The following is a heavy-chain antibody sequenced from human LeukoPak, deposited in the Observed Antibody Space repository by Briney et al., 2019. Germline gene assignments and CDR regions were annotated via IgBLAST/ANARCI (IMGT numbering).Heavy chain of an antibody. D-gene: IGHD3-10*02. CDR3: VRGAGGPRNYVLDY. Sequence: PGGSLRLSCVASGFTFSGYWMHWVSQAPGVGLVWVSRLNSDGTTINYADSVKGRFTISRDNAKNTVYLQMSGLRDDDTALYFCVRGAGGPRNYVLDYWGQGALVSVSS. CDR2: LNSDGTTI. J-gene: IGHJ4*02. CDR1: GFTFSGYW. V-gene: IGHV3-74*01.